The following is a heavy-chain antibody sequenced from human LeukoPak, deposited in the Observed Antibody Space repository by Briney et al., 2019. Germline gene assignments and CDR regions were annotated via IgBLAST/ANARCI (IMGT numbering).Heavy chain of an antibody. J-gene: IGHJ4*02. Sequence: GGSLRLSCAASGFTFSNYAMSWVRQAPGKGLEWVSVIYSGGSTYYADSVKGRFTISRDNSKNTLYLQMNSLRAEDTAVYYCAKDELERWHWGQGTLVAVSS. V-gene: IGHV3-23*03. CDR3: AKDELERWH. CDR2: IYSGGST. CDR1: GFTFSNYA. D-gene: IGHD1-1*01.